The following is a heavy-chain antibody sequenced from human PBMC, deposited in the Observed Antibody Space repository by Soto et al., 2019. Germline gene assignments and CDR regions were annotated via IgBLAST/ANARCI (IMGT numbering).Heavy chain of an antibody. D-gene: IGHD3-10*01. CDR3: ARDHYYGSGSYNYFDY. CDR1: GYTFTSYT. CDR2: INAGNGNT. J-gene: IGHJ4*02. V-gene: IGHV1-3*01. Sequence: ASVKVSCKASGYTFTSYTMHWVRQAPGQRLEWMGWINAGNGNTKYSQNFQGRVTITRDASATTAYMELSSLRSEDTALFYCARDHYYGSGSYNYFDYWGQGTLVTVSS.